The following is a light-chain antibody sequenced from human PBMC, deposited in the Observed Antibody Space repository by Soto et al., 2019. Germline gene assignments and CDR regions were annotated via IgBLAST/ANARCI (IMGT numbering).Light chain of an antibody. CDR1: QSIDRK. Sequence: IVMTQSPATLSVSPGDRATLSCRASQSIDRKLAWYQQRPGQAPRLLIYGASTRATGIPARFSGSGSGTEFTLTISGLQSEDFGVFYCQQYHSWRTFGQGTKVDIK. CDR2: GAS. V-gene: IGKV3-15*01. J-gene: IGKJ1*01. CDR3: QQYHSWRT.